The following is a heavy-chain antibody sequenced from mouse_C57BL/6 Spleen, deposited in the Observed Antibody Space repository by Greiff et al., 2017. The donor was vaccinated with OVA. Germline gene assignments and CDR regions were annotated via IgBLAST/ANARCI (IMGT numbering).Heavy chain of an antibody. CDR2: IYPGSGNT. CDR3: ARKHYGSSYLYYYAMDY. Sequence: QVQLKESGAELVRPGASVKLSCKASGYTFTDYYINWVKQRPGQGLEWIARIYPGSGNTYYNEKFKGKATLTAEKSSSTAYMQLSSLTSEDSAVYFCARKHYGSSYLYYYAMDYWGQGTSVTVSS. V-gene: IGHV1-76*01. D-gene: IGHD1-1*01. CDR1: GYTFTDYY. J-gene: IGHJ4*01.